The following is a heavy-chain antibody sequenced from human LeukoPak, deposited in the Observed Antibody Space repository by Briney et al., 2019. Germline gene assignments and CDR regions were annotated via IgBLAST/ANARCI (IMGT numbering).Heavy chain of an antibody. Sequence: GASVKVSCKASGGTFSSYAISWVRQAPGQGLEWMGGIIPIFGTANYAQKFQGRVSITADESTSTAYMELSSLRSEDTAVSYCASLENILTGYIPYYFDYWGQGTLVTVSS. D-gene: IGHD3-9*01. CDR3: ASLENILTGYIPYYFDY. CDR1: GGTFSSYA. J-gene: IGHJ4*02. V-gene: IGHV1-69*13. CDR2: IIPIFGTA.